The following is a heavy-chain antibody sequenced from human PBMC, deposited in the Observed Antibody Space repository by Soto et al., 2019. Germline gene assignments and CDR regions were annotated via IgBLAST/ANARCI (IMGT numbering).Heavy chain of an antibody. CDR2: ISYEGSNK. J-gene: IGHJ6*02. CDR1: GFTFSSYG. Sequence: QVQLVESGGGVVQPGRSLRLSCAASGFTFSSYGMHWVRQAPGKGLEWVAVISYEGSNKYYADSVKGRFTISRDNSKNTLYRKRNRERAEDTGVYYCGKDLRGYYYCSEQYHYGLDVWGPGTTVNVSS. D-gene: IGHD3-10*01. CDR3: GKDLRGYYYCSEQYHYGLDV. V-gene: IGHV3-30*18.